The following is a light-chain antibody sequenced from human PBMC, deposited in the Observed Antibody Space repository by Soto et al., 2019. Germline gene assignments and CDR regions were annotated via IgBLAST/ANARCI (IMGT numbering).Light chain of an antibody. Sequence: DIQMTQSPSTLSASIGDRVTITCRASQGISNYLAWYQQKVGKAPQLLIYDATTLQSGVPSRFSGSGSGTDFTLTIASLQPEDVATYYCQKYNSDPLTFGGGTKVDI. CDR2: DAT. J-gene: IGKJ4*01. V-gene: IGKV1-27*01. CDR1: QGISNY. CDR3: QKYNSDPLT.